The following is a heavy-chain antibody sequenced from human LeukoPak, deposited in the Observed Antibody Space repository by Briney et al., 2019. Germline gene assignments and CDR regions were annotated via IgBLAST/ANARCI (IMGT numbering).Heavy chain of an antibody. CDR2: ISGRDDST. CDR3: AKWGDYDILTGYYDPDY. CDR1: GFTVTNYA. D-gene: IGHD3-9*01. V-gene: IGHV3-23*01. J-gene: IGHJ4*02. Sequence: GASLRLSCAASGFTVTNYAMYWVRQAPGKGLEWVSAISGRDDSTYYANSVKGRFTISRDTSKNTLFLQMNSLRAEDTAVYYCAKWGDYDILTGYYDPDYWGQGTLVTVSS.